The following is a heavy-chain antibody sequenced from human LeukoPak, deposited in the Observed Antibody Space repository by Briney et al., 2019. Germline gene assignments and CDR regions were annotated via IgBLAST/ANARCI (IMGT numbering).Heavy chain of an antibody. D-gene: IGHD2-2*01. CDR2: MNPNSGNT. Sequence: ASVKVSCKASGYTFTSYDINWVRQATGQGLEWMGWMNPNSGNTGYAQKFQGRVTMTEDTSTDTAYMELSSLRSEDTAVYYCATGPIVVVPAAKRGYLDYWGQGTLVTVSS. V-gene: IGHV1-8*02. CDR1: GYTFTSYD. CDR3: ATGPIVVVPAAKRGYLDY. J-gene: IGHJ4*02.